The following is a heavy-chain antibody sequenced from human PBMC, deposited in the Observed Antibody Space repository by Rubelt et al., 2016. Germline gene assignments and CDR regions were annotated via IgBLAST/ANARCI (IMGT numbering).Heavy chain of an antibody. J-gene: IGHJ4*02. CDR2: INTNTGNP. Sequence: QVQLVQSGSELKKPGASVKVSCKASGYTFTSYAMNWVRQAPGQGLEWMGWINTNTGNPTYAQGCTGRFLFSLGTSVRTGFLLLSSLMAEDIAVYYCARVIAAAGRDGIYFDYWGQGTLVTVSS. CDR1: GYTFTSYA. CDR3: ARVIAAAGRDGIYFDY. D-gene: IGHD6-13*01. V-gene: IGHV7-4-1*02.